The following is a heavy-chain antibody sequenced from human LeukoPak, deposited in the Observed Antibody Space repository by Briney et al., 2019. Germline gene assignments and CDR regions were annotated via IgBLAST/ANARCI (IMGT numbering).Heavy chain of an antibody. V-gene: IGHV4-39*07. D-gene: IGHD1-26*01. CDR3: ARQRLWADY. Sequence: SQTLSLTCAASGASISTSSFYWGWIRQPPGKGLEWIGSIYYTGSTYYSPSLKSRVTISVDTSKNQFSLKLSSVTAADTAVYYCARQRLWADYWGQGTLVTVSS. CDR2: IYYTGST. J-gene: IGHJ4*02. CDR1: GASISTSSFY.